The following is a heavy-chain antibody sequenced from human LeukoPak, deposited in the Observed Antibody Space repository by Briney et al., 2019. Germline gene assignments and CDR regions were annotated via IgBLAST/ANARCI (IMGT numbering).Heavy chain of an antibody. CDR2: IYSGGTT. CDR3: ASGRGGGTYSYDY. Sequence: GGSLRLSCAASGFAVSSNYMSWVRQAPGKGLEWVSVIYSGGTTYYADSVKGRFTISRDSSKNTLYLQVNSLRAEDTAVYHCASGRGGGTYSYDYWGQGTLVTVSS. V-gene: IGHV3-66*01. CDR1: GFAVSSNY. D-gene: IGHD2-15*01. J-gene: IGHJ4*02.